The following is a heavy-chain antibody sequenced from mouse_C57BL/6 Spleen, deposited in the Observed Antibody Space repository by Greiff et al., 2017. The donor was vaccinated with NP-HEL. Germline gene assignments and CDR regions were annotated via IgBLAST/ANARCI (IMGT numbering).Heavy chain of an antibody. CDR2: ISDGGSYT. Sequence: EVQRVESGGGLVKPGGSLKLSCAASGFTFSSYAMSWVRQTPEKRLEWVATISDGGSYTYYPDNVKGRFTISRDNAKNNLYLQMSHLKSEDTAMYYCASAYYSNYEGAMDYWGQGTSVTVSS. V-gene: IGHV5-4*01. CDR3: ASAYYSNYEGAMDY. CDR1: GFTFSSYA. D-gene: IGHD2-5*01. J-gene: IGHJ4*01.